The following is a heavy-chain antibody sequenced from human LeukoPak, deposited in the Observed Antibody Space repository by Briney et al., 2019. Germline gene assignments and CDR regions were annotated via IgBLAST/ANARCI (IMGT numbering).Heavy chain of an antibody. CDR1: GGTFSSYA. J-gene: IGHJ4*02. CDR2: IIPIFGTA. CDR3: ANQHSGGLNDL. Sequence: ASVKVSCKASGGTFSSYAISWVRQAPGQGLEWMGRIIPIFGTANYAQKFQGRVTITTEESTSTAYMELSRLRSEDTAVYYCANQHSGGLNDLWGQGTLVTVSS. D-gene: IGHD2-15*01. V-gene: IGHV1-69*05.